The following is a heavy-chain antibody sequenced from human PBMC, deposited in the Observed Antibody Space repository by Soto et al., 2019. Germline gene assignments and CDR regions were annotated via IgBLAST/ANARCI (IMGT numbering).Heavy chain of an antibody. CDR3: VREQRGSSSTFDY. Sequence: QVQLVESGGGVVQPGRSLRLSCAASGFTFSSYGMHWVRQAPGKGLEWVAVIWYDGSNKYYADSVKGRFTISRDNSKNTLYLQMNSLRAEDTAVYYCVREQRGSSSTFDYWGQGTLVTVSS. V-gene: IGHV3-33*01. D-gene: IGHD6-6*01. CDR1: GFTFSSYG. J-gene: IGHJ4*02. CDR2: IWYDGSNK.